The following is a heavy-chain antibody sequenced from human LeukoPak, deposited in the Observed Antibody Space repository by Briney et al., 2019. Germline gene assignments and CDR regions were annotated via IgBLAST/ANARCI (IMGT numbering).Heavy chain of an antibody. Sequence: SETLSLTCAVSGGSISSSNWWSWVRQPPGKGLEWIGEIYHSGSTNYNPSLKSRVTISVDKSKNQFSLKLSSVTAADTAVYYCARGQESSRSYFDYWGQGTLVTVSS. CDR2: IYHSGST. D-gene: IGHD6-13*01. CDR1: GGSISSSNW. J-gene: IGHJ4*02. CDR3: ARGQESSRSYFDY. V-gene: IGHV4-4*02.